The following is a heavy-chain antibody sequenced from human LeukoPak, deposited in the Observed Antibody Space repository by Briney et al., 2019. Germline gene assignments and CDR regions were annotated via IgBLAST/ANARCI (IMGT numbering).Heavy chain of an antibody. J-gene: IGHJ4*02. D-gene: IGHD3-9*01. CDR1: GYSISSGYY. V-gene: IGHV4-38-2*02. Sequence: SETLSLTCTVSGYSISSGYYWGWIRQPPGKGLEWIGSIFHSGSTSYNPSLKSRVTISVDTSKNQFSLKLSSVTAADTAVYYCARGIHYDILTGYPDYWGQGTLVTVSS. CDR2: IFHSGST. CDR3: ARGIHYDILTGYPDY.